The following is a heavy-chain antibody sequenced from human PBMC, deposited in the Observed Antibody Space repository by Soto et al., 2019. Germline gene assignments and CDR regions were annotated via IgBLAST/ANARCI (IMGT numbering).Heavy chain of an antibody. CDR3: AKGASSHVYGTDT. V-gene: IGHV3-23*01. CDR1: GITFTNYA. CDR2: SCGSGRHT. D-gene: IGHD3-10*01. J-gene: IGHJ5*02. Sequence: GVCLRLSGAASGITFTNYAMIWVRKALGQGRGSVSTSCGSGRHTFYPDSGRARCTFSRDNSKRTVYPEMNNLRTEDTAICFCAKGASSHVYGTDTWGPGTAVTV.